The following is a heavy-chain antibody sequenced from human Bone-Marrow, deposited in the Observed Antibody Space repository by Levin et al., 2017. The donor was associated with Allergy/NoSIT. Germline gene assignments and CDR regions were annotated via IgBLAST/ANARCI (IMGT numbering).Heavy chain of an antibody. CDR1: GSTFSSYD. CDR3: TQGDILTGSAGFDV. J-gene: IGHJ3*01. CDR2: ISTAGRSI. V-gene: IGHV3-48*03. D-gene: IGHD3-9*01. Sequence: PGGSLRLSCAASGSTFSSYDMNWVRQAPGKGLEWVSSISTAGRSIYYAASVKGRFTISRDNAENSLFLQMTSLRVDDTAVYFCTQGDILTGSAGFDVWGQGTMVTVSA.